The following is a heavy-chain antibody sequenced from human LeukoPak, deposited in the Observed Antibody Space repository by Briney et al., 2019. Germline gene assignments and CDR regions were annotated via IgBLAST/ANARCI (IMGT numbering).Heavy chain of an antibody. CDR3: AKSADSSGYLPYYLDY. Sequence: GGSLRLSCAASGFTFDDYAMHWVRQAPGKGLEWLSLITWDGAGTYYADSVKGRFTISRDNRKNSLYLQLNTLRPEDTAFYYCAKSADSSGYLPYYLDYWGQGSLVTVSS. CDR1: GFTFDDYA. V-gene: IGHV3-43D*03. CDR2: ITWDGAGT. D-gene: IGHD3-22*01. J-gene: IGHJ4*02.